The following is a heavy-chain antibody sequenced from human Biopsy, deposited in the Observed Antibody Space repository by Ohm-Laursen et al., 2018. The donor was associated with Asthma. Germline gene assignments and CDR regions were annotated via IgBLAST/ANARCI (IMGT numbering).Heavy chain of an antibody. Sequence: SLRLSCTASGFTFDDYGMHWVRQAPGKGLEWVSGISWNSGSIGYADSVKGRFTISRDNVKNSLYLQMNSLRVEDTALYYCAKATLGDIGKDYWGQGTLVTVSS. J-gene: IGHJ4*02. V-gene: IGHV3-9*01. CDR3: AKATLGDIGKDY. D-gene: IGHD2-21*01. CDR1: GFTFDDYG. CDR2: ISWNSGSI.